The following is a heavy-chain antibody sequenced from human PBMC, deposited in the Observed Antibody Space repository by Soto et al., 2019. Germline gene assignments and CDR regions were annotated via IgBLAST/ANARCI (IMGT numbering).Heavy chain of an antibody. V-gene: IGHV1-3*01. Sequence: QVQLVQSGAEVKKPGASVKVSCKASGYTFTSYAMHWVRQAPGQRLEWMGWINAGNGNTKYSQKFQGRVTITRDTSASTAHMALSSLRSEDTAVYYCARTLVGATPADYWGQGTLVTVSS. CDR2: INAGNGNT. CDR1: GYTFTSYA. CDR3: ARTLVGATPADY. J-gene: IGHJ4*02. D-gene: IGHD1-26*01.